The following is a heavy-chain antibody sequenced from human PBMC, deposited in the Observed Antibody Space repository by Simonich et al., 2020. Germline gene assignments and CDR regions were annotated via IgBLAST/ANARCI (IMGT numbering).Heavy chain of an antibody. CDR2: IKQDGREK. CDR1: GFTFSSYW. V-gene: IGHV3-7*01. Sequence: EVQLVESGGGLVQPGGSLRLSCAASGFTFSSYWMGWVRQAPGKGLEWVANIKQDGREKYYVDSVNGRFTVSRDNAKNSLYLQMNSLRAEDTAVYYCARDGLGTAYYYYMDVWGKGTTVTVSS. D-gene: IGHD7-27*01. CDR3: ARDGLGTAYYYYMDV. J-gene: IGHJ6*03.